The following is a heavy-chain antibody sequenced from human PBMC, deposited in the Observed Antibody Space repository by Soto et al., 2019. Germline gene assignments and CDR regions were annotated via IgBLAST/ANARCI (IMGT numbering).Heavy chain of an antibody. Sequence: QVQLIHSGPEVKKPGAAVKVSCRTSGYSFTRYSIHWVRQAPGQGLEWMGWLNPNTGDTRLAQKFEGRVTLSRDTSMTTVYMHLSGLRSDDTAVFFCSVYFDGRQEASFWGQGTLVTVTS. V-gene: IGHV1-2*02. J-gene: IGHJ4*02. CDR2: LNPNTGDT. D-gene: IGHD1-26*01. CDR1: GYSFTRYS. CDR3: SVYFDGRQEASF.